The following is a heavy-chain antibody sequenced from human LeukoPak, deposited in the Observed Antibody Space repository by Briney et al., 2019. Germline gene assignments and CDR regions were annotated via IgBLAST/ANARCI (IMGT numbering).Heavy chain of an antibody. CDR3: ARAGGYCRGGSCSGPIY. V-gene: IGHV5-51*01. CDR1: AYSFSSYW. Sequence: GESLKISCNSTAYSFSSYWIGWVRQMPGQGLEWMGIIYPGDSDTRYNPSSEGQVTISADMSISTTYLPWSSLRASETAMYYCARAGGYCRGGSCSGPIYWGQGTLVTVSS. J-gene: IGHJ4*02. D-gene: IGHD2-15*01. CDR2: IYPGDSDT.